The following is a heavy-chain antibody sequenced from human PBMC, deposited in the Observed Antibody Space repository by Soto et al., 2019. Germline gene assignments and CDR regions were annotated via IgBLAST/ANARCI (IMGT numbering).Heavy chain of an antibody. CDR2: IYHSGST. J-gene: IGHJ4*01. Sequence: QVQLQESGPGLVKPSGTLSLTCAVSGGSISSSNWWSWVRQPPGKGLELIGEIYHSGSTNYNPSLKSRVTISVDKSKNQFSLKLSSVTAADTAVYYCARDPRGIAAAGTVEYYFDHXXXXTMVTVSS. CDR1: GGSISSSNW. CDR3: ARDPRGIAAAGTVEYYFDH. D-gene: IGHD6-13*01. V-gene: IGHV4-4*02.